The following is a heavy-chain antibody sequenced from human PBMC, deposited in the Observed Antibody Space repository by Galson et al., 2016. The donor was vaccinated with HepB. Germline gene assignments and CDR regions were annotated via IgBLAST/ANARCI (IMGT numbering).Heavy chain of an antibody. Sequence: SVKVSCKASGYTFTNSDINWVRQAPGRGLEWMGWVNPNTHNTGYAQKFQGRVTMTSDTAISTAYMELSSLTSEDSAVYYCARGGQLWLFGGDWFDPWGQGTLVTVAS. V-gene: IGHV1-8*01. CDR1: GYTFTNSD. D-gene: IGHD5-18*01. CDR3: ARGGQLWLFGGDWFDP. CDR2: VNPNTHNT. J-gene: IGHJ5*02.